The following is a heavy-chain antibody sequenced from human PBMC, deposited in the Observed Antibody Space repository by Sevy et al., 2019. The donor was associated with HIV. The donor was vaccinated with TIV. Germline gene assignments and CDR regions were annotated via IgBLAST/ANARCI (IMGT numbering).Heavy chain of an antibody. J-gene: IGHJ5*02. CDR1: GFTFDTYS. CDR3: ARALNYYGSRLRWFDP. CDR2: ISSSSSYI. D-gene: IGHD3-10*01. V-gene: IGHV3-21*01. Sequence: GGSLRLSCAASGFTFDTYSMNWVRQAPGKGLEWVSSISSSSSYIYYADSVKGRFTISRDNAKNSLYLQMNSLRVEDTAVYYCARALNYYGSRLRWFDPWGQGTLVTVSS.